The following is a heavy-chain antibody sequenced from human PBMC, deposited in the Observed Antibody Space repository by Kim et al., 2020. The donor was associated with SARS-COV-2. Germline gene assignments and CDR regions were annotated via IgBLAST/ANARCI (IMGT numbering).Heavy chain of an antibody. CDR1: GFSLSSTG. Sequence: GGSLRLSCAVSGFSLSSTGMHWVRQAPGKGLERVAVIWANGINQYYGDSVKGRFIFSRDKSKNTLYLQMNSLRVEDTAVYYCVRERAPFDGFDVWGRGTMVTVSS. V-gene: IGHV3-33*01. J-gene: IGHJ3*01. D-gene: IGHD3-16*01. CDR3: VRERAPFDGFDV. CDR2: IWANGINQ.